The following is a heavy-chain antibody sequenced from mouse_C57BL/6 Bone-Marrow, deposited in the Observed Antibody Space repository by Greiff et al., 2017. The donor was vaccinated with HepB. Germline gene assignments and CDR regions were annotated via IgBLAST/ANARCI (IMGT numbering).Heavy chain of an antibody. Sequence: VQRVESGPGLVKPSQSLFLTCSITGFPITSGYYWIWIRQSPGKPLEWMGYITHSGETFYNPSLQSPISITRETSKNQFFLQLNSVTTEDTAMYYCAGDKIYYDYAGLFDYWGQGTTLTVSS. D-gene: IGHD2-4*01. CDR2: ITHSGET. CDR3: AGDKIYYDYAGLFDY. J-gene: IGHJ2*01. V-gene: IGHV12-3*01. CDR1: GFPITSGYY.